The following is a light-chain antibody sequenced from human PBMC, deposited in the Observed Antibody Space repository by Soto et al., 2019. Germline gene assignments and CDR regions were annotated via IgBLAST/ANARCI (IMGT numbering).Light chain of an antibody. V-gene: IGLV2-8*01. CDR3: SSYAGSNNFV. J-gene: IGLJ1*01. Sequence: QSVPTQPPSASGAPGQSVTISCTGTSSDVGGYTYVSWYQQHPGKAPKLMIYEVSKRPSGVPDRFSGSKSGNTASLTVSGLQAEDEADYYSSSYAGSNNFVFGTGTKVTVL. CDR1: SSDVGGYTY. CDR2: EVS.